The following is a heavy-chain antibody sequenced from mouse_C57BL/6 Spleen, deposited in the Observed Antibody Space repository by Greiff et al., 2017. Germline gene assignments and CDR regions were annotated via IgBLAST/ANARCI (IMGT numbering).Heavy chain of an antibody. CDR3: AKGGYGYDGFDV. D-gene: IGHD2-2*01. J-gene: IGHJ1*03. CDR2: IYPGDGDT. CDR1: GYAFSSSW. V-gene: IGHV1-82*01. Sequence: VQLKQSGPELVKPGASVKISCKASGYAFSSSWMNWVKQRPGKGLEWIGRIYPGDGDTKYNGKFKGKATLTADKSSSTAYMQLSSLTSEDSAVYFCAKGGYGYDGFDVWGTGTTVTVSS.